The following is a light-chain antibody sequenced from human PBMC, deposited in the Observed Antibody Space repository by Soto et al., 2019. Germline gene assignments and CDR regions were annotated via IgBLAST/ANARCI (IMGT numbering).Light chain of an antibody. CDR3: QQYYSYPRT. CDR1: QGISSY. J-gene: IGKJ1*01. V-gene: IGKV1-8*01. CDR2: AAS. Sequence: AIRMTQSPSSLSASTGDRVTITCRARQGISSYLAWYQQKPGKAPKLLIYAASTLQSGVPSRFSGSGSGTDFTLTISCLQSEDFATYYCQQYYSYPRTVGQGTKVDIK.